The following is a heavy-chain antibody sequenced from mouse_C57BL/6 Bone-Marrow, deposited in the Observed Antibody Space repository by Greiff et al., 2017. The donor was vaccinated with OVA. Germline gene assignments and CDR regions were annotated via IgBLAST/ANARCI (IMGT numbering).Heavy chain of an antibody. CDR2: IYPRSGNT. V-gene: IGHV1-81*01. D-gene: IGHD2-3*01. Sequence: VQLQQSGAELARPGASVKLSCKASGYTFTSYGISWVKQRTGQGLEWIGEIYPRSGNTYYNEKFKGKATLTVDKSYSPAYMELRSLKSEDSAVDCCARRGGYFYAMDYWGQGTSVTVSS. CDR1: GYTFTSYG. CDR3: ARRGGYFYAMDY. J-gene: IGHJ4*01.